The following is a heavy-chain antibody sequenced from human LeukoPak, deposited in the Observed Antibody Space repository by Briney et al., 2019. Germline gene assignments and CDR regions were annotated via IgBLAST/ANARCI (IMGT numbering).Heavy chain of an antibody. D-gene: IGHD3-16*01. CDR3: AGSPGGKNYFDY. V-gene: IGHV3-30-3*01. CDR1: GFTFSSYA. J-gene: IGHJ4*02. CDR2: ISYDGSNK. Sequence: GGSLRLSCAASGFTFSSYAMHWVRQAPGKGLEWVAVISYDGSNKYYADSVKGRFTISRDNSKNTLYLQMNSLRAEDTAVYYCAGSPGGKNYFDYWGQGTLVTVSS.